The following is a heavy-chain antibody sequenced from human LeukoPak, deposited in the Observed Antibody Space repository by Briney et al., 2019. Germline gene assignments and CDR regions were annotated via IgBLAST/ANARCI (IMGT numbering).Heavy chain of an antibody. CDR1: GGSISSSNW. CDR2: IYHSGST. J-gene: IGHJ4*02. Sequence: SETLSLTCVVSGGSISSSNWWSWVRQPPGKGLEWIGEIYHSGSTVYNPSLKSRVTISIDESKNQFSLKLNSVTAADTAVYYCARDRAFHYWGRGPLVTVSS. V-gene: IGHV4-4*02. CDR3: ARDRAFHY. D-gene: IGHD1-26*01.